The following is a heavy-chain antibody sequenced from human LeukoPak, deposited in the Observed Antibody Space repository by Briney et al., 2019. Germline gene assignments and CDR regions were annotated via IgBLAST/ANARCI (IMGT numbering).Heavy chain of an antibody. V-gene: IGHV4-31*11. J-gene: IGHJ6*02. CDR3: ARDRVTSSTGTLSGTRRYYYGMDV. CDR1: GGSFSGYY. Sequence: PSETLSLTCAVYGGSFSGYYWSWIRQHPGKGLEWIGYIYYSGSTYYNPSLKSRVTISVDTSKNQFSLKLSSVTAADTAVYYCARDRVTSSTGTLSGTRRYYYGMDVWGQGTTVTVSS. D-gene: IGHD1-1*01. CDR2: IYYSGST.